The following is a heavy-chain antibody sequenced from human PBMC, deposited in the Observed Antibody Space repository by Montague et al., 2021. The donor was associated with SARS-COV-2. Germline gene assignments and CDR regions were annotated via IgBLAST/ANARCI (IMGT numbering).Heavy chain of an antibody. CDR2: IYDSDTT. V-gene: IGHV4-61*01. D-gene: IGHD3-9*01. J-gene: IGHJ4*02. CDR3: ARAANILSGFYNHPFEY. CDR1: GGSVISDTYF. Sequence: SXTLSLTCTVSGGSVISDTYFWSWIRQPPGKGLEWIAYIYDSDTTNNNPSFWSRVSMSSDRSKNQFSLKLTSVTPADTAVYYCARAANILSGFYNHPFEYWGQGILVTVSS.